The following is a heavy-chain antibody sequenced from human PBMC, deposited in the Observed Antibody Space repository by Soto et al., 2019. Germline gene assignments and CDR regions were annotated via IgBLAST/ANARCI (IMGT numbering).Heavy chain of an antibody. Sequence: QVPLVESGGGVVQPGTSLRLSCATSGFTFSNYGMPWVRQAPGKGLEWVAAIQSDGSKTYYSDSVKGRFTISRDDSMRTLYLQMSSLRVEDTAVYSCARDIGPTNSYFDPWGQGTLVTVSS. J-gene: IGHJ4*02. CDR3: ARDIGPTNSYFDP. D-gene: IGHD7-27*01. CDR1: GFTFSNYG. V-gene: IGHV3-33*01. CDR2: IQSDGSKT.